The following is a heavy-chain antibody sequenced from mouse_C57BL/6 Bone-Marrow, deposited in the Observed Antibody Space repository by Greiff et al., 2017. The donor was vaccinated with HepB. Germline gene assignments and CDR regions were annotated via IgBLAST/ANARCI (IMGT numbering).Heavy chain of an antibody. D-gene: IGHD3-2*02. CDR3: ARKLRLPYYYAMDY. V-gene: IGHV5-17*01. CDR1: GFTFSDYG. J-gene: IGHJ4*01. CDR2: ISSGSSTI. Sequence: EVKLMESGGGLVKPGGSLKLSCAASGFTFSDYGMHWVRQAPEKGLEWVAYISSGSSTIYYADTVKGRFTISRDNAKNTLFLQMTSLRSEDTAMYYCARKLRLPYYYAMDYWGQGTSVTVSS.